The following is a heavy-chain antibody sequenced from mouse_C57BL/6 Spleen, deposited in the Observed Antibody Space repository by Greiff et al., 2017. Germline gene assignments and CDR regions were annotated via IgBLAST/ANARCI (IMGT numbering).Heavy chain of an antibody. D-gene: IGHD4-1*01. CDR3: ATGTGFAY. CDR2: IYPGDGDT. Sequence: QVQLKESGPELVKPGASVKISCKASGYAFSSSWMNWVKQRPGKGLEWIGRIYPGDGDTNYNGKFKGKATLTADKSSSTAYMQLSSLTSEDSAVYFCATGTGFAYWGQGTLVTVSA. CDR1: GYAFSSSW. V-gene: IGHV1-82*01. J-gene: IGHJ3*01.